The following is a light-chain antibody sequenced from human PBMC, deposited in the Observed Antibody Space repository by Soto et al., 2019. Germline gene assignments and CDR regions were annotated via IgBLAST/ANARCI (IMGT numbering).Light chain of an antibody. CDR2: DVS. Sequence: QSALAQPRSVSGSPGQSVTLSCTGISSDVGGYNYVSWYQQHPGKAPKLMIYDVSKRPSGVPDRFSGSKSGNTASLTISGLQAEDEADYYCCSYAGSYTFYVFGTGTKVTVL. CDR3: CSYAGSYTFYV. J-gene: IGLJ1*01. CDR1: SSDVGGYNY. V-gene: IGLV2-11*01.